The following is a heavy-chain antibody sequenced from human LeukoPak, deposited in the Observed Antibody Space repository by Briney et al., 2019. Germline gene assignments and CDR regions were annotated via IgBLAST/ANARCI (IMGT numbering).Heavy chain of an antibody. Sequence: GGSLRLSCAASGFTFSSYSMNWVRQAPGKGLEWVSSISSSSSYIYYADSVKGRFTISRDNAKNSLYLQMNSLRAEDTAVYYCARDFSGSYLRSTKTDDFDYWGQGTLVTVSS. J-gene: IGHJ4*02. D-gene: IGHD1-26*01. CDR1: GFTFSSYS. CDR2: ISSSSSYI. V-gene: IGHV3-21*01. CDR3: ARDFSGSYLRSTKTDDFDY.